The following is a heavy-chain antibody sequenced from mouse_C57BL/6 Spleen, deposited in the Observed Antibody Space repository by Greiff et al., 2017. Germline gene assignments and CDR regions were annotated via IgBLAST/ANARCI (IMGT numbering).Heavy chain of an antibody. CDR3: TLPYGNYLAWFAY. D-gene: IGHD2-1*01. CDR1: GFNIKDYY. CDR2: IDPEDGDT. V-gene: IGHV14-1*01. J-gene: IGHJ3*01. Sequence: VQLQQSGAELVRPGASVKLSCTASGFNIKDYYMHWVKQRPEQGLEWIGRIDPEDGDTDYAPKFQGKATMTADTSSNTAYLQLSSLTSEDTAVYDCTLPYGNYLAWFAYWGQGTLVTVSA.